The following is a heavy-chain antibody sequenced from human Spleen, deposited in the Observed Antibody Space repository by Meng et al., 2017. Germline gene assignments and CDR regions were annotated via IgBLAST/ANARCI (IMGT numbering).Heavy chain of an antibody. D-gene: IGHD3-3*01. CDR2: MNPNSGNT. CDR1: GYTFTSYD. V-gene: IGHV1-8*03. J-gene: IGHJ4*02. CDR3: ARFSTEWLTTDY. Sequence: ASVKVSCKASGYTFTSYDINWVRQATGQGLEWMGWMNPNSGNTGYAQKFQGRVTITRNTSISTAYLELSSLRSEDTAVHYCARFSTEWLTTDYWGQGTLVTVSS.